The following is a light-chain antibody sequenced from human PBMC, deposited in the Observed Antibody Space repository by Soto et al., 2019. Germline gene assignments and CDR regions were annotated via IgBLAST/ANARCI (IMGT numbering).Light chain of an antibody. CDR2: GAS. CDR1: QSVSSSY. CDR3: QQYGSSPPT. Sequence: IVLTQSPVTLSLSPGERATLSCRASQSVSSSYLAWYQQKPGQAPRLLIYGASSRAPGIPDRFSGSGSGTDFTLTISRLEPEDFAVFYCQQYGSSPPTFGQGTKVDIK. V-gene: IGKV3-20*01. J-gene: IGKJ1*01.